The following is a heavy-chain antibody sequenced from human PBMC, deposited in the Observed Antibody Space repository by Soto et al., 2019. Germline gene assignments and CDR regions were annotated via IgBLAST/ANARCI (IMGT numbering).Heavy chain of an antibody. J-gene: IGHJ4*02. CDR3: ARGRYGDY. Sequence: QVHLVQSGAEVKKPGASVKVSCKGSGYDFTTYDITWVRQAPGQGVEWMGWISAHNGNTNYAQKLQGRVTVTRDTSTSTAYMELRSLRSDDTAVYYCARGRYGDYWGQGALVTVSS. D-gene: IGHD1-1*01. CDR2: ISAHNGNT. CDR1: GYDFTTYD. V-gene: IGHV1-18*01.